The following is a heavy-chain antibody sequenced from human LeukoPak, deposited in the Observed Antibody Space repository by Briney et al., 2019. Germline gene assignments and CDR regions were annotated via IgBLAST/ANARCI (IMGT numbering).Heavy chain of an antibody. Sequence: PSETLSLTCAVYGGSFSGYYWSWIRQPPGKGLEWIGEINHSGSTNYNPPLKSRVTISVDTSKNQFSLKLSSVTAADTAVYYCARGVLRFLEWLPRVYFDYRGQGTLVTVSS. D-gene: IGHD3-3*01. V-gene: IGHV4-34*01. J-gene: IGHJ4*02. CDR3: ARGVLRFLEWLPRVYFDY. CDR1: GGSFSGYY. CDR2: INHSGST.